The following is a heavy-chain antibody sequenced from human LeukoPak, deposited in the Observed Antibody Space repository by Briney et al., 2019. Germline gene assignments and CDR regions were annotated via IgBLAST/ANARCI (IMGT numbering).Heavy chain of an antibody. CDR2: IYYSGST. CDR1: GGSITSYY. CDR3: ARDQGGYSYGFDC. D-gene: IGHD5-18*01. J-gene: IGHJ4*02. V-gene: IGHV4-59*01. Sequence: SQTLSPTCTVYGGSITSYYCSWIRQPPGEGLEWIGYIYYSGSTNTNPSLKTRVTISVDTSKNQFSLKLSSVTAADTAVYYCARDQGGYSYGFDCWGQGTLVTVSS.